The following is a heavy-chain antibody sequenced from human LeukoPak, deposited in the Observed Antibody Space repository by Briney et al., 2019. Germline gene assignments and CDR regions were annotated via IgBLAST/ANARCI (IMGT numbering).Heavy chain of an antibody. CDR2: ISGSGGST. CDR3: AKDEYYDSSGYYYVMFDY. D-gene: IGHD3-22*01. J-gene: IGHJ4*02. Sequence: GRSLRLSCAASGFTFSSYAMSRVRQAPGKGLEWVSAISGSGGSTYYADSVKGRFTISRDNSKNTLYLQMNSLRAEDTAVYYCAKDEYYDSSGYYYVMFDYWGQGTLVTVSS. CDR1: GFTFSSYA. V-gene: IGHV3-23*01.